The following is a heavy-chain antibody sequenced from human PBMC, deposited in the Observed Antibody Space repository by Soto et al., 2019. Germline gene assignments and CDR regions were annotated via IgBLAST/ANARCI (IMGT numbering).Heavy chain of an antibody. V-gene: IGHV6-1*01. CDR2: TYYRSKWYN. D-gene: IGHD6-19*01. Sequence: SQTLSLTCAISGDSVSSNSAAWNWIRQSPSRGLEWLGRTYYRSKWYNDYAVSVKSRITINPDTSKNQFSLQLNSVTPEDTAVYYCSRDENSSGLYGYYLDHWGQGTLVTVSS. CDR3: SRDENSSGLYGYYLDH. CDR1: GDSVSSNSAA. J-gene: IGHJ4*02.